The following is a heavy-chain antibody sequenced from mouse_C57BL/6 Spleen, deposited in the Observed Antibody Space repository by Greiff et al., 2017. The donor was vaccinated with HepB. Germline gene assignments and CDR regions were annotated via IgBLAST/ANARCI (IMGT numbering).Heavy chain of an antibody. CDR1: GYTFTSYW. D-gene: IGHD1-1*01. CDR3: ASSRDYGSSYQAWFAY. J-gene: IGHJ3*01. CDR2: IDPNSGGT. V-gene: IGHV1-72*01. Sequence: VQLQQSGAELVKPGASVKLSCKASGYTFTSYWMHWVKQRPGRGLEWIGRIDPNSGGTKYNEKFKSKATLTVDKPSSTAYMQLSSLTSEDSAVYYCASSRDYGSSYQAWFAYWGQGTLVTVSA.